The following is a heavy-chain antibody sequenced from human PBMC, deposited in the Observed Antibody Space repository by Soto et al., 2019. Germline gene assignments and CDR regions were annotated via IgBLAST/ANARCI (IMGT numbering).Heavy chain of an antibody. CDR2: IKQDGSEK. Sequence: GGSLRLSCAASGFTFSSYWMSWVRQAPGKGLEWVANIKQDGSEKYYVDSVKGRFTISRDNAKNSLYLQMNSLRAEDTAVYYCARVAAKAAKIAVAGTGGVGAFDIWGQGTMVTVSS. J-gene: IGHJ3*02. D-gene: IGHD6-19*01. CDR3: ARVAAKAAKIAVAGTGGVGAFDI. V-gene: IGHV3-7*01. CDR1: GFTFSSYW.